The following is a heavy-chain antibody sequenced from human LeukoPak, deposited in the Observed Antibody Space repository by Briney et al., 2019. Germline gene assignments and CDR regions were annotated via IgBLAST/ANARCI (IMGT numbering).Heavy chain of an antibody. J-gene: IGHJ4*02. CDR3: ASWAESLRSQTKLLWFGESY. CDR1: GHTFTNYY. V-gene: IGHV1-18*04. Sequence: ASVKVSCKASGHTFTNYYIHWVRQAPGQGLEWMGWISAYNGNTNYAQKLQGRVTMTTDTSTSTAYMELRSLRSDDTAVYYCASWAESLRSQTKLLWFGESYWGQGTLVTVSS. D-gene: IGHD3-10*01. CDR2: ISAYNGNT.